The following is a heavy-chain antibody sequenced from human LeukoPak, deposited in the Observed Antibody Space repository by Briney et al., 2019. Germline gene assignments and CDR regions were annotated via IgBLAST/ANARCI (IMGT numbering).Heavy chain of an antibody. V-gene: IGHV4-38-2*02. Sequence: PSETLSLTCTVSGYSIRIAYYWGWIRQPPGKGLEWIGCIYYSGSTNYNPSLKSRVTISVDASKNQFSLKLTSVTAADTAVYYCARDGLWFGDLSYYGLDVWGQGTTVTVSS. CDR2: IYYSGST. CDR1: GYSIRIAYY. J-gene: IGHJ6*02. CDR3: ARDGLWFGDLSYYGLDV. D-gene: IGHD3-10*01.